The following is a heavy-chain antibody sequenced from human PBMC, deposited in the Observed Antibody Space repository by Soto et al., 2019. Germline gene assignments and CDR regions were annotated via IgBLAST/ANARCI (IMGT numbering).Heavy chain of an antibody. V-gene: IGHV1-69*13. J-gene: IGHJ3*02. Sequence: SVKVSCKASGGTFSSYAISWVRQAPGQGLECMVGIIPIFGTANYAQKFQGRVTITADESTSTAYMELSSLRSEDTAVYYCASFSPAYYYDSSGYSNDAFDIWGQGTMVTV. CDR3: ASFSPAYYYDSSGYSNDAFDI. CDR2: IIPIFGTA. CDR1: GGTFSSYA. D-gene: IGHD3-22*01.